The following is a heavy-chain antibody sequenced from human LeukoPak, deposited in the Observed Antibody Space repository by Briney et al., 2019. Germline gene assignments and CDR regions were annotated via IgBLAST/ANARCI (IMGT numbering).Heavy chain of an antibody. J-gene: IGHJ4*02. CDR2: ISSGSNTI. D-gene: IGHD6-19*01. CDR3: ARDVEQWLVRVYYFDY. V-gene: IGHV3-48*01. Sequence: GGSLRLSCATSGFTLSSYSMNWVRPAPGKGLEWVSYISSGSNTIYYADSVKGRFTISRDNAKNSLYLQMNSLRAEDTAVYYCARDVEQWLVRVYYFDYWGQGTLVTLSS. CDR1: GFTLSSYS.